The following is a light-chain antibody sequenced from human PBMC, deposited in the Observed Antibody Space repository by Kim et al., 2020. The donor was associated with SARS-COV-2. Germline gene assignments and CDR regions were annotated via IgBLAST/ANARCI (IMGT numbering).Light chain of an antibody. CDR3: QQANSLPLT. V-gene: IGKV1-12*01. CDR1: QDISSW. CDR2: AAS. J-gene: IGKJ4*01. Sequence: AAVGDRVTITCRARQDISSWLAWYQQKQGKAPKFLIYAASSLQSGVPSRFSGSGSGTDFTLTISSLQPEDFATYYCQQANSLPLTFGGGTKVDIK.